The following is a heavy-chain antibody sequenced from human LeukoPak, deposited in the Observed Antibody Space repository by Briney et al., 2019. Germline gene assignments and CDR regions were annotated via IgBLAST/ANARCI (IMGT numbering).Heavy chain of an antibody. CDR3: TRPNYYYGDYMGY. CDR2: IRSKANSYAT. CDR1: GFTFSGSA. V-gene: IGHV3-73*01. J-gene: IGHJ4*02. D-gene: IGHD4-17*01. Sequence: YPGGSLRLSCAASGFTFSGSAMHWVRQASGKGLEWVGRIRSKANSYATAYAASVKGRFTISRDDSKNTAYLQMNSLKTEDTAVYYCTRPNYYYGDYMGYWGQGTLVTVSS.